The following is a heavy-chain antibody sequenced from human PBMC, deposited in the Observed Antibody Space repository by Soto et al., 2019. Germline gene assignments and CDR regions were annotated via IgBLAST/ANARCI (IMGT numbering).Heavy chain of an antibody. CDR2: ISSSGSTI. J-gene: IGHJ4*02. V-gene: IGHV3-48*03. D-gene: IGHD1-1*01. Sequence: PGGSLRLSCAASGFTFSSYEMNWVRQAPGKGLEWVSYISSSGSTIYYVDSVKGRFTISRDNAKNSLYLQMNSLRAEDTALYYCARDPERRGFFYFDYWGQGTPVTVSS. CDR1: GFTFSSYE. CDR3: ARDPERRGFFYFDY.